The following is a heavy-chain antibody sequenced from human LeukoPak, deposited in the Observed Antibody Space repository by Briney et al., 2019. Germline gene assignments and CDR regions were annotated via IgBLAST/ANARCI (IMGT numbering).Heavy chain of an antibody. V-gene: IGHV1-18*04. CDR2: ISASNGNT. CDR3: ATRVGCSTNGCYHDAFDI. CDR1: GYTFTSYY. Sequence: ASVKVSCKASGYTFTSYYMHWLRQAPGQGLEWMGWISASNGNTNYAQKFQGSVTMTTDTSTGTAYMELRRLGSDDTAVYYCATRVGCSTNGCYHDAFDIWGQGTMVIVSS. D-gene: IGHD2-2*01. J-gene: IGHJ3*02.